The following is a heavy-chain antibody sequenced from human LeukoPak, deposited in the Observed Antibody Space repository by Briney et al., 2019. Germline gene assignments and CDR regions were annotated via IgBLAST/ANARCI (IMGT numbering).Heavy chain of an antibody. CDR2: INQGGSEK. Sequence: GGSLRLSCAASGFTFSSYAMSWVRQAPGKGLEWVANINQGGSEKNYVASVKGRLTISRDNAKNSLYLQMNSLRAEDTAVYFCARHSLGSGSYYDYWGQGTLVTVSS. CDR1: GFTFSSYA. CDR3: ARHSLGSGSYYDY. J-gene: IGHJ4*02. V-gene: IGHV3-7*01. D-gene: IGHD3-10*01.